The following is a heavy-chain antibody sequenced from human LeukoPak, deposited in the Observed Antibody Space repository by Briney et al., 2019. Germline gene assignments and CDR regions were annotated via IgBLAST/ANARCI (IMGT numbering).Heavy chain of an antibody. J-gene: IGHJ4*02. CDR3: ARPSIAAASTHYYFDY. CDR1: GYSFTSYW. Sequence: GESLKISCKGSGYSFTSYWIGWVRQMPGKGLEWMGIIYPGDSDTRYSPSFQGQVTISADKSISTAYLQWSSLKASDTAMYYCARPSIAAASTHYYFDYWGQGTLVTVSS. CDR2: IYPGDSDT. V-gene: IGHV5-51*01. D-gene: IGHD6-13*01.